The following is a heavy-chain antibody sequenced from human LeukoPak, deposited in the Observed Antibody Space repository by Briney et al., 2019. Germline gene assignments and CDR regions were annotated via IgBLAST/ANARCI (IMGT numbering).Heavy chain of an antibody. D-gene: IGHD3-16*01. CDR2: FEPISGTK. CDR1: GYPFSSYY. CDR3: ARDKEEVAHYDWFDP. V-gene: IGHV1-46*04. Sequence: GASVRVSCKTSGYPFSSYYMHWVRQAPGQGLEWMGIFEPISGTKRVAEKLQGRVNMTRYTATSTVYMELSSLRPEDTAMYYCARDKEEVAHYDWFDPWGQGTQVTVSS. J-gene: IGHJ5*02.